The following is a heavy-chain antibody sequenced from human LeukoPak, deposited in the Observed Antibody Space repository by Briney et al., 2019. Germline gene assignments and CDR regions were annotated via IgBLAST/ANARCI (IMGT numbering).Heavy chain of an antibody. CDR2: ISDSGDST. D-gene: IGHD5-24*01. CDR3: AKKMTITGWLYYFDY. CDR1: GFTFSSYA. V-gene: IGHV3-23*01. J-gene: IGHJ4*02. Sequence: PGGSLRLSCAVSGFTFSSYAMSWVRQAPGRGLEWVSAISDSGDSTSYADSVKGRFTVSRDNSKNTLYLQMNSLRAEDTAVYYCAKKMTITGWLYYFDYWGQGTLVTVSS.